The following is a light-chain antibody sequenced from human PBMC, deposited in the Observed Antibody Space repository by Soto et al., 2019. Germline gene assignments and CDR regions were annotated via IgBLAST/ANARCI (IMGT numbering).Light chain of an antibody. Sequence: DIQLTQSPSFLSASVGDRVTITCRASQGITNYLAWYQKKPGKAPKLLIYTASALQSGVPSRSSGSGSGTEFTLTISSLQPEDFATYYCQQLDNYPRTFGQGTKVDIK. V-gene: IGKV1-9*01. CDR1: QGITNY. CDR2: TAS. CDR3: QQLDNYPRT. J-gene: IGKJ1*01.